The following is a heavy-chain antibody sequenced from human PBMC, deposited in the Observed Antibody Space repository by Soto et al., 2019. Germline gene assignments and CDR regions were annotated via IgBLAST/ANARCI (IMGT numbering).Heavy chain of an antibody. J-gene: IGHJ4*02. CDR2: IDASGGDT. CDR3: AQDYLLAY. Sequence: EVQLLESGGGLVQPGGSLRLSCAASGFTFSSYAMSWVRQAPGEGLEWVSAIDASGGDTKHADSVKGRFTISRDNSKNTLFLQMNSLRAEDTAVYFCAQDYLLAYWGQGTLVTVSS. CDR1: GFTFSSYA. D-gene: IGHD3-16*02. V-gene: IGHV3-23*01.